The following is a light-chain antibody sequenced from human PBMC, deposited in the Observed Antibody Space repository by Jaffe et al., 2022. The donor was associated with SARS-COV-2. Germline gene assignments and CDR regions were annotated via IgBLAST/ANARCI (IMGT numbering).Light chain of an antibody. CDR3: QHYNSWPHT. Sequence: EIVMTQSPATLSVSPGERATLSCRASQTVSSDLAWYQQNPGQAPRLLIYDASTRATGVPARFSGRGSGTEFTLTISSLQSGDFAIYYCQHYNSWPHTFGQGTRLDIK. CDR2: DAS. J-gene: IGKJ2*01. CDR1: QTVSSD. V-gene: IGKV3-15*01.